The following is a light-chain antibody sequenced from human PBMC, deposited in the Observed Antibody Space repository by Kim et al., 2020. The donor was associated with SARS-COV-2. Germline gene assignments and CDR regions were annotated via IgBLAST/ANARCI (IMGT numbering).Light chain of an antibody. CDR2: GAS. V-gene: IGKV3-15*01. J-gene: IGKJ1*01. Sequence: EIVMTQSPATLSLPPGERATLSCRASQSVSSNLAWYQQIPGQAPRLLIYGASTRATGITARFSGSGSGTEFTLAISSLQSEDFAVYYCQQYDNWPQTFGQGTKVDIK. CDR3: QQYDNWPQT. CDR1: QSVSSN.